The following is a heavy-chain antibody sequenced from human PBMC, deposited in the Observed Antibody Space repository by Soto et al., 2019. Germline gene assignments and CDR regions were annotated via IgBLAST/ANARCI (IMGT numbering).Heavy chain of an antibody. Sequence: GLSLRLSCAASGFTFSSFAMSWVRQAPGKGLEWVSAISGSGGSTYYADSVKGRFTISRDNSKNTLYLQMNSLRAEDTAVYYCAKDGTGDLYYFDYWGQGTLVTAPQ. CDR2: ISGSGGST. J-gene: IGHJ4*02. D-gene: IGHD4-17*01. CDR1: GFTFSSFA. V-gene: IGHV3-23*01. CDR3: AKDGTGDLYYFDY.